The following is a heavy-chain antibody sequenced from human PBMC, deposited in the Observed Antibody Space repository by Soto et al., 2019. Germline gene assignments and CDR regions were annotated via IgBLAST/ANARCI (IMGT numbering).Heavy chain of an antibody. Sequence: QVQLVQSGAEVKKPGASVKVSCKASGYTFTSYDINWVRQATGQGLEWMGWMNPNSGNTGYAQKFQGRVTMTRNTSISTAYMELSSLRSEDTAVYYCARALPIVATILNWFDPWGQGTLVTVSS. CDR1: GYTFTSYD. V-gene: IGHV1-8*01. D-gene: IGHD5-12*01. J-gene: IGHJ5*02. CDR3: ARALPIVATILNWFDP. CDR2: MNPNSGNT.